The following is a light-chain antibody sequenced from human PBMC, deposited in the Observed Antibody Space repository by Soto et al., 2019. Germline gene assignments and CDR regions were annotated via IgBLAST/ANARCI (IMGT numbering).Light chain of an antibody. V-gene: IGKV3-20*01. CDR3: QQYVSLPIT. J-gene: IGKJ5*01. CDR2: GAS. Sequence: EIVMTQSPATLSLSPGERATLSCRASQGVSSYLAWYQQKPGQAPRLLIYGASSRATGIPDRFSGSGSGTDFTLTISRVEPEDFAVYYCQQYVSLPITFGQGTRLEIK. CDR1: QGVSSY.